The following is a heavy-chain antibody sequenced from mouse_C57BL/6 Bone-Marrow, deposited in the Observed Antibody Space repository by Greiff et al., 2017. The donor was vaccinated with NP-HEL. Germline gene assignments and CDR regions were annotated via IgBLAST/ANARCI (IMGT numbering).Heavy chain of an antibody. J-gene: IGHJ1*03. V-gene: IGHV5-9*04. CDR1: GFTFSSYT. CDR3: ARPKLGDYWYFDV. CDR2: ISGGGGNT. D-gene: IGHD4-1*01. Sequence: EVKLVESGGGLVKPGGSLKLSCAASGFTFSSYTMSWVRQTPEKRLEWVATISGGGGNTYYPDSVKGRFTISRDNAKNTLYLQMSSLRSGDTAVYYCARPKLGDYWYFDVWGTGTTVTVSS.